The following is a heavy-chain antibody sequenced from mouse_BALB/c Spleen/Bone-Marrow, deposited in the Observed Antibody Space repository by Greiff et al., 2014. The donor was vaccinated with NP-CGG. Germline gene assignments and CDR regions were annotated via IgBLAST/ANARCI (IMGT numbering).Heavy chain of an antibody. Sequence: QVHVKQSGPELVKPGASVKISCKASGYTFTDYYINRVKQKPGQGLEWIGWIYPGSGSTKYNEKFKGKATLTVDTSSSTAYMQLSSLTSEDTAVYFCANLGRYAMVYWGQGTSVTVSS. CDR2: IYPGSGST. V-gene: IGHV1-84*02. J-gene: IGHJ4*01. CDR3: ANLGRYAMVY. CDR1: GYTFTDYY. D-gene: IGHD3-1*01.